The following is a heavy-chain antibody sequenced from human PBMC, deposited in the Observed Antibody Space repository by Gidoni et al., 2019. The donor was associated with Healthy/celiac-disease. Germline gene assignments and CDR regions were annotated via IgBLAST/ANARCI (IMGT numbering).Heavy chain of an antibody. CDR3: AKARGVVVVPAANYYYGMDV. CDR2: ISFSVVTT. D-gene: IGHD2-2*01. Sequence: EVQLLESGGGLVQPGGSLRLSCAASGLRCGSDDMRRVRQAPGQGLGLVSSISFSVVTTSYAASFTGRFTVSRDNSKNTLYLQMNSLRAEDTAVYYCAKARGVVVVPAANYYYGMDVWGQGTTVTVSS. V-gene: IGHV3-23*01. CDR1: GLRCGSDD. J-gene: IGHJ6*02.